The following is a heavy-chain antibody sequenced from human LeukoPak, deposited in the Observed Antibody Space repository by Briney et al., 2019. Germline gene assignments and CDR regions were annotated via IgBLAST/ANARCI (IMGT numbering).Heavy chain of an antibody. Sequence: SETLSLTCAVYGGSFSGYYWSWIRQPPGKGLEWIGEINHSGSTNYNPSLKSRVTMSVDTSKNQFSLKLSSVTAADTAVYYCARGGVATITGYFDYWGQGTLVTVSS. CDR2: INHSGST. CDR3: ARGGVATITGYFDY. J-gene: IGHJ4*02. V-gene: IGHV4-34*01. CDR1: GGSFSGYY. D-gene: IGHD5-24*01.